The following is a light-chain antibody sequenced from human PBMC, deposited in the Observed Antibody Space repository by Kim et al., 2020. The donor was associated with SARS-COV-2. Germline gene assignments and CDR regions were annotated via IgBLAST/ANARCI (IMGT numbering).Light chain of an antibody. V-gene: IGLV3-1*01. Sequence: SYELTQPPSVSVSPGQTASITCSGDKLRDDYACWYQQKPGQSPVLVIYQDTKRPSGIPERFSGSNSGNTATLTISGTQAMDEADYFCQAWDSSTVVFGGGTQLTVL. J-gene: IGLJ2*01. CDR1: KLRDDY. CDR3: QAWDSSTVV. CDR2: QDT.